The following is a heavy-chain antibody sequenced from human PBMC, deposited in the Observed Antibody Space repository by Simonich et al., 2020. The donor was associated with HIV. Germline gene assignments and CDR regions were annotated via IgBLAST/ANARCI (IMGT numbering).Heavy chain of an antibody. CDR2: GKPEDGEK. Sequence: QVQLVQSGAEVKKPGASVKVSCKVSGYTLTELSMHWGRQAPGKGVEWMGGGKPEDGEKIYAQKVQGRVTMTEDSSTDTAHMELSSLTSEDTAVYFCAAVKYYYDSSGFSYDGVDVWGQGTMVTVSS. CDR1: GYTLTELS. CDR3: AAVKYYYDSSGFSYDGVDV. J-gene: IGHJ3*01. D-gene: IGHD3-22*01. V-gene: IGHV1-24*01.